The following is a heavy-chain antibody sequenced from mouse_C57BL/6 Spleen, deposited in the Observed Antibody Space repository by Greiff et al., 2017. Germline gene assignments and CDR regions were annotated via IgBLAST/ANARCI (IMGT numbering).Heavy chain of an antibody. V-gene: IGHV1-72*01. CDR2: IDPHSGGT. CDR1: GYTFTSYW. D-gene: IGHD2-4*01. J-gene: IGHJ4*01. Sequence: QVQLQQPGAELVKPGASVKLSCKASGYTFTSYWMHWVKQRPGRGLEWIGRIDPHSGGTKYNEKFKSKATLPVDKPSSTAYMQISSLTSEDSAVYYCARGTMIATGNYCAVGYWGQGTSVTVSS. CDR3: ARGTMIATGNYCAVGY.